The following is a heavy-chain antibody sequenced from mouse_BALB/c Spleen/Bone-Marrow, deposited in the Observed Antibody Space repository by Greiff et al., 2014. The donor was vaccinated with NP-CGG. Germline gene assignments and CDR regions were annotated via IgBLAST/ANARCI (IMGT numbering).Heavy chain of an antibody. D-gene: IGHD2-4*01. J-gene: IGHJ1*01. CDR1: GFTFSSYA. CDR2: ISSGGSYT. Sequence: QLKESGGGLVKPGGSLKLSCAASGFTFSSYAMSWVRQTPEKRLEWVATISSGGSYTYYPDSVKGRFTISRDNAKNTLYLQMSSLRSEDTAMYYCARVITWYFDVWGAGTTVTVSS. CDR3: ARVITWYFDV. V-gene: IGHV5-9-3*01.